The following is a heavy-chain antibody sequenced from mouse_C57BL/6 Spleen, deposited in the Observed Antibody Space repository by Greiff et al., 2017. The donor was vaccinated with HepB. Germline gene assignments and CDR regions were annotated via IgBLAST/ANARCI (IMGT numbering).Heavy chain of an antibody. CDR3: ARNYGSSSLDY. D-gene: IGHD1-1*01. CDR1: GFSLSTSGMG. V-gene: IGHV8-12*01. CDR2: IYWDDDK. J-gene: IGHJ2*01. Sequence: QVTLKECGPGILQSSQTLSLTCSFSGFSLSTSGMGVSWIRQPSGKGLEWLAHIYWDDDKRYNPSLKSRLTISKDTSRNQVFLKITSVDTADTATYYCARNYGSSSLDYWGQGTTLTVSS.